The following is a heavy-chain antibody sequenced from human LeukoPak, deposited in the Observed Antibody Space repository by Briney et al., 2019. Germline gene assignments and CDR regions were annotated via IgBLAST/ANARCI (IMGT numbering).Heavy chain of an antibody. CDR3: ARDRSFWSGLYYYYYYGMDV. D-gene: IGHD3-3*01. J-gene: IGHJ6*02. Sequence: GGSLRLSCAASGFTFSSYSMNWVRQAPGKGLEWVSSISSSNSYIYYADSVKGRFTISRDNAKNSLYLQMNSLRAEDTAVYYCARDRSFWSGLYYYYYYGMDVWGQGTTVTVSS. V-gene: IGHV3-21*01. CDR2: ISSSNSYI. CDR1: GFTFSSYS.